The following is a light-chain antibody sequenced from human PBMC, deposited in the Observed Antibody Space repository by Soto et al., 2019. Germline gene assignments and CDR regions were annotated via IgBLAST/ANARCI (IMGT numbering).Light chain of an antibody. CDR3: QQYNRYSKT. CDR1: QSISSW. CDR2: DAS. J-gene: IGKJ1*01. V-gene: IGKV1-5*01. Sequence: DIQMTQFPSTLSASVGDRVTITCRASQSISSWLAWYQQKPGKAPKLLIYDASSLESGVPSRFSGSESGTEFSLTISSLQPDDFATYYCQQYNRYSKTFGQGTKVDIK.